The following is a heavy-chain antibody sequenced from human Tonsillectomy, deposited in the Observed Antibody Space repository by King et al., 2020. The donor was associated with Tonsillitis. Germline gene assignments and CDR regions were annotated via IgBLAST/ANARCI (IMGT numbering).Heavy chain of an antibody. V-gene: IGHV3-49*04. Sequence: QLVQAGGGLVQPGRSLRLSCTASGFTFGDYAMSWVRQAPGKGLEWVGVIRSKAYDGTTEYAASVKGRCTISRADSNSIAYLQMNSLKTEDTAVYYCGQTSSYYYMDVWGKGTTVTVSS. CDR1: GFTFGDYA. CDR3: GQTSSYYYMDV. J-gene: IGHJ6*03. CDR2: IRSKAYDGTT.